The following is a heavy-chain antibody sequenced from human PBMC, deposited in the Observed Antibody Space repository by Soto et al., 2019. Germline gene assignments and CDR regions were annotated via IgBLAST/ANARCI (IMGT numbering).Heavy chain of an antibody. J-gene: IGHJ4*02. CDR3: AKEIGGWLQKEYYFDY. CDR1: GFTFSNYA. CDR2: ISSSGGST. Sequence: QPGGSLRLSCAASGFTFSNYAMSWVRQAPGKGLEWVSAISSSGGSTYYADSVKGRFTISRDNSKNTLYLQMNSLRAEDTAVYYCAKEIGGWLQKEYYFDYWGQGTLVTVSS. V-gene: IGHV3-23*01. D-gene: IGHD5-12*01.